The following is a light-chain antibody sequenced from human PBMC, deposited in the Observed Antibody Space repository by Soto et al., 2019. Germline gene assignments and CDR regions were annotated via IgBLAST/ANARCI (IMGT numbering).Light chain of an antibody. CDR2: DAS. V-gene: IGKV3-11*01. Sequence: EIVLTQSPATLSLSPGERATLSCRASQSVSSYLAWYQQKPGQAPRLLIYDASNRATGIPARFSGSGSGTDFTLTISSLEPEDVAVYYCQQRSNWPPGTCGQGTKVEIK. CDR3: QQRSNWPPGT. J-gene: IGKJ1*01. CDR1: QSVSSY.